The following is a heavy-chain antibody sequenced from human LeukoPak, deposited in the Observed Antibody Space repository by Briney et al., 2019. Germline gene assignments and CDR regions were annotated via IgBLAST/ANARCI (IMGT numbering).Heavy chain of an antibody. CDR1: GYSISSGYY. D-gene: IGHD3-3*01. Sequence: PSETLSLTCTVSGYSISSGYYWGWIRQPPGKGLEWIGSIYYSGSTYYNPSLKSRVTISVDTSKNQFSLKLSSVTAADTAVYYCARDNSIRFLGWLSPFDPWGQGTLVTVSS. CDR3: ARDNSIRFLGWLSPFDP. V-gene: IGHV4-38-2*02. CDR2: IYYSGST. J-gene: IGHJ5*02.